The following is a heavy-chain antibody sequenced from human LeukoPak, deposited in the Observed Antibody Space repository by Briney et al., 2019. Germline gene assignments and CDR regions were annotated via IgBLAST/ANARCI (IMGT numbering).Heavy chain of an antibody. CDR2: ISGNGGTT. V-gene: IGHV3-23*01. CDR1: GFTSSNYA. D-gene: IGHD6-13*01. CDR3: AKATTISAAGSHFVY. Sequence: PGGSLRLSCVDSGFTSSNYAMSWVRQAQGGGLEWVSTISGNGGTTYYADSVKGRFTISRDNSKNTLYLQMNSLRAEDTAVFYCAKATTISAAGSHFVYWGQGTLVTVSS. J-gene: IGHJ4*02.